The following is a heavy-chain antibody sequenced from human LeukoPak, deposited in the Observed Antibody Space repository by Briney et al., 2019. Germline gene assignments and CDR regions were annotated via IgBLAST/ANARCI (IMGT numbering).Heavy chain of an antibody. CDR1: GFTFSSYW. V-gene: IGHV3-7*01. CDR3: ARSGYYAQWAFDI. D-gene: IGHD3-22*01. Sequence: GGSLRLSCAASGFTFSSYWMSWVRQGPGKGLEWVSNIKQEGSEKYYVESVKGRFTISRDNAKNSLYLQMNSLRAADTAVYYCARSGYYAQWAFDIWGQGTMVTVSS. CDR2: IKQEGSEK. J-gene: IGHJ3*02.